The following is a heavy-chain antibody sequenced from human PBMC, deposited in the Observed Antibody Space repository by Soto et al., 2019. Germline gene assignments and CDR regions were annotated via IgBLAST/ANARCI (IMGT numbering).Heavy chain of an antibody. CDR3: VRDLYRSATMPCLDH. CDR1: GFTFINYA. CDR2: ISDTGGDS. V-gene: IGHV3-23*01. J-gene: IGHJ4*02. D-gene: IGHD1-1*01. Sequence: PGGSLRLSCEASGFTFINYAMSGVRQSPGKGLEWVSSISDTGGDSYYADSMDGRFTVSRDNSKNTLYLQINSLRAEDTAIYYCVRDLYRSATMPCLDHWGQGALVTVSS.